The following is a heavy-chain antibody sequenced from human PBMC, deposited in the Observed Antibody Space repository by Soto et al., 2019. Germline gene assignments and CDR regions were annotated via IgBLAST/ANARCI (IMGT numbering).Heavy chain of an antibody. D-gene: IGHD3-22*01. CDR3: ARLGYYYDQGYYYYYGMDV. J-gene: IGHJ6*02. Sequence: SETLSLTCTVSGGSIGSYYWSWVRQPPGKGLEWIGYIYYSGSTNYNPSLKSRVTISVDTSKNQFSLKLSSVTAADTAVYYCARLGYYYDQGYYYYYGMDVWGQGTTVTV. CDR2: IYYSGST. CDR1: GGSIGSYY. V-gene: IGHV4-59*08.